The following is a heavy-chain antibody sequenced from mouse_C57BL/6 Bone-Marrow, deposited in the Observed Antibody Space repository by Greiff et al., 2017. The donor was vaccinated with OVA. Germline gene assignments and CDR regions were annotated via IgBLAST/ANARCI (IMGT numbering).Heavy chain of an antibody. CDR2: IDPTNDYT. CDR1: GYTFTSYT. J-gene: IGHJ2*01. V-gene: IGHV1-4*01. CDR3: TRRYYFDY. Sequence: QVQLQQSGAELARPGASVKMSCKASGYTFTSYTIHWVKQRPGQGLEWIGYIDPTNDYTNYNQKFKGKATLTADKSSSTAYMQLSSLTSEDSAVYYCTRRYYFDYWGQGTTLTVSS.